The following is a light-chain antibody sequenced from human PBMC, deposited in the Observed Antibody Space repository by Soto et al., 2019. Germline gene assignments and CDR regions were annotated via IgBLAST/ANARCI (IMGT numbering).Light chain of an antibody. CDR2: EVS. J-gene: IGLJ2*01. Sequence: QLVLTQPPSASGSPGQSVTISCSGTASDVGGYNYVAWYQQHAGKAPKLIIYEVSKRPSGVPARFSGSKSGHTASLTVSGLQAEDEADYYCSSHAGITLGVVFGGGTKLTVL. CDR3: SSHAGITLGVV. CDR1: ASDVGGYNY. V-gene: IGLV2-8*01.